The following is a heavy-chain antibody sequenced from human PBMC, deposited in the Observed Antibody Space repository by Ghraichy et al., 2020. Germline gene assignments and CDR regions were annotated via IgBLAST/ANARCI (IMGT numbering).Heavy chain of an antibody. CDR2: ISSSSTI. J-gene: IGHJ5*02. CDR1: GFTFSSYS. V-gene: IGHV3-48*01. Sequence: GGSLRLSCAASGFTFSSYSMNWVRQAPGKGLEWVSYISSSSTIYYADSVKGRFTISRDNAKNSLYLQMNSLRAEDTAVYYCAREGQTGNWFDPWGQGTLVTVSS. CDR3: AREGQTGNWFDP.